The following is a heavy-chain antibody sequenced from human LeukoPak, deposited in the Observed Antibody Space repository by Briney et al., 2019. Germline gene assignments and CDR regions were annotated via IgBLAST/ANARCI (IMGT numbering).Heavy chain of an antibody. CDR1: GGSFSGYY. J-gene: IGHJ4*02. D-gene: IGHD2-2*01. CDR2: IYYSGST. V-gene: IGHV4-34*01. CDR3: ARLPGYCSSTSCYLIDY. Sequence: PSETLSLTCAVYGGSFSGYYWSWIRQPPGKGLEWIGSIYYSGSTYYNPSLKSRVTISVDTSKNQFSLKLSSVTAADTAVYYCARLPGYCSSTSCYLIDYWGQGTLVTVSS.